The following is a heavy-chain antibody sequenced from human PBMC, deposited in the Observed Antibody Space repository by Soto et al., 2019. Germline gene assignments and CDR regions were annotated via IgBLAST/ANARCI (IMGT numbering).Heavy chain of an antibody. V-gene: IGHV3-23*01. J-gene: IGHJ6*02. Sequence: GGSLRLSCAASGFTFSSYAMSWVRQAPGKGLEWVSAISGSGGSTYYSDSVKGRFTISRDNSKNTLYRQMNSLRAEDTAVYYCAKELYYGSGTYRGYYYYGMDVWGQGTTVTVSS. CDR2: ISGSGGST. D-gene: IGHD3-10*01. CDR3: AKELYYGSGTYRGYYYYGMDV. CDR1: GFTFSSYA.